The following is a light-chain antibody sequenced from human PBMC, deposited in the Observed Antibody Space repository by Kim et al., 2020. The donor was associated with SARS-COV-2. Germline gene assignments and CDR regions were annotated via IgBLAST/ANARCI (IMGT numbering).Light chain of an antibody. V-gene: IGLV10-54*01. J-gene: IGLJ3*02. Sequence: RQPATLTCTGSSSNVGNEGAAWLQQHQGHPPKLLSYRNNNRPSGISERLSASRSGNTASLTISGLQPEDEADYYCTAWDSSLSAWVFGGGTKVTVL. CDR2: RNN. CDR3: TAWDSSLSAWV. CDR1: SSNVGNEG.